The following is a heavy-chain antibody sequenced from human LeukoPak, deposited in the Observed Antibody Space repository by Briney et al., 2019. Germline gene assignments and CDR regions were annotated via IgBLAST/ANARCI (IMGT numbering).Heavy chain of an antibody. J-gene: IGHJ4*02. V-gene: IGHV3-7*01. Sequence: GGSLRLSCEASGFTFTDCYMSWVRQAPGKGLEWVATIKYDGTVVNVVDSVKGRFTISRDNAKHSLFLQMNSLRAEDTAVYYCASLLGTVTIFDNWGQGTLVTVSP. CDR1: GFTFTDCY. CDR3: ASLLGTVTIFDN. CDR2: IKYDGTVV. D-gene: IGHD3-16*01.